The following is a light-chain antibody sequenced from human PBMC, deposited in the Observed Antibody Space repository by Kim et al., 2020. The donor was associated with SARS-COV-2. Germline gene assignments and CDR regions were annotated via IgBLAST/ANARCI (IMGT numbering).Light chain of an antibody. CDR3: QQYGSSPCT. J-gene: IGKJ2*02. CDR2: DAS. V-gene: IGKV3-20*01. Sequence: LSPGETATLSVRASQGVASNYLAWYQQTPGQAPRLLIFDASTRATGISDRFSGSGSGTDFTLTISRLEPEDFAVYYCQQYGSSPCTFGQGTKLEIK. CDR1: QGVASNY.